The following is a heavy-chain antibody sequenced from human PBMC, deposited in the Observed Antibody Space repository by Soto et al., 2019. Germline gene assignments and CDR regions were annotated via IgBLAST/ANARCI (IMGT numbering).Heavy chain of an antibody. D-gene: IGHD4-17*01. V-gene: IGHV4-30-4*01. CDR1: GDSISSGGYY. CDR2: IYYSGNT. CDR3: ARGMTTVTTFDY. J-gene: IGHJ4*02. Sequence: PSETLSLTCTVSGDSISSGGYYWSWIRQPPGKGLEWIGCIYYSGNTYYNPSLKSRFSISVDTSKNQFSLKLSSVTAADTAVYYCARGMTTVTTFDYWGQGTLVTVSS.